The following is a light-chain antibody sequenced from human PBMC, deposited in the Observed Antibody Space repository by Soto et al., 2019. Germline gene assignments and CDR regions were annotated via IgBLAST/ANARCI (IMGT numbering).Light chain of an antibody. J-gene: IGLJ2*01. V-gene: IGLV2-14*01. Sequence: QSALAQPASVSGSPGQSITIPCTGTSSDVGGYNHVSWYQQHPGRAPKLMIYEVTNRPSGVSNRFSGSKSGNTASLTISGLQAEDEADYYCTSSASSITVVFGGGTKLTVL. CDR1: SSDVGGYNH. CDR2: EVT. CDR3: TSSASSITVV.